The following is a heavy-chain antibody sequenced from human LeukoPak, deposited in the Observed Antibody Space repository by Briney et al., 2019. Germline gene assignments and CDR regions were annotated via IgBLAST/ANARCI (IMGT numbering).Heavy chain of an antibody. V-gene: IGHV4-34*01. Sequence: SQTLSLTCAVYGGSFSVYYCSWIRQPPGKWLEWTGEINHSGSTNYNPSLKSRVTISVTTSKNQFSRKLSSVTAADPAVYSCARMTYKMLGDYWGRGTLVTVSS. D-gene: IGHD2-2*01. J-gene: IGHJ4*02. CDR3: ARMTYKMLGDY. CDR2: INHSGST. CDR1: GGSFSVYY.